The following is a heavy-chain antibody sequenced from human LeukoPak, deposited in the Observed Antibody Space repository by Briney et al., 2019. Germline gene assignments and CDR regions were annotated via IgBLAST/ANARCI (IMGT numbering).Heavy chain of an antibody. CDR2: IKEDGSKT. CDR1: GFTFSSYS. Sequence: PGGSLRLSCAASGFTFSSYSMNWVRQAPGKGLEWVANIKEDGSKTFYVDSVKGRFTISRNNAKNSSYLQMNSLRAEDTAVYYCARDPYYYDSGSFAAFDIWGQGTMVTVSS. CDR3: ARDPYYYDSGSFAAFDI. D-gene: IGHD3-10*01. J-gene: IGHJ3*02. V-gene: IGHV3-7*01.